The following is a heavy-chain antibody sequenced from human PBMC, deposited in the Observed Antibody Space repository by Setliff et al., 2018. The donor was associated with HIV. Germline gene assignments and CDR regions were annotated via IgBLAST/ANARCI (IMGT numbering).Heavy chain of an antibody. CDR3: ARGASGGPLYF. Sequence: ASVKVSCKASGGTFSSYGISWVRQAPGQGLEWIGEIIPVFGIIDYGQRFLGRVTMTADKSTSTAYMELSSLTSEDTAVYYCARGASGGPLYFWGQGTMVTVSS. D-gene: IGHD6-25*01. CDR1: GGTFSSYG. V-gene: IGHV1-69*10. CDR2: IIPVFGII. J-gene: IGHJ4*02.